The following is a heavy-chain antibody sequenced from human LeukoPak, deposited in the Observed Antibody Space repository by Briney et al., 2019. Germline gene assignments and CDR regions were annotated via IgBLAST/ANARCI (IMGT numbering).Heavy chain of an antibody. CDR3: ARSGGDAIRPFDY. V-gene: IGHV1-46*01. Sequence: ASVKVSCKASGYTFISYFIHWVRQAPGQRLEWMGIINPSGGSTRYAQKFQGRVTTTRDTSTSTVYMEMSSLRSEDTAVYYCARSGGDAIRPFDYWGQGTLVTVSS. CDR2: INPSGGST. CDR1: GYTFISYF. D-gene: IGHD2-21*02. J-gene: IGHJ4*02.